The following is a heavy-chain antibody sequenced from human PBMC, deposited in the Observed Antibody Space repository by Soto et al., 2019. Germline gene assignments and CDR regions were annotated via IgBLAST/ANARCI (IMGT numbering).Heavy chain of an antibody. CDR1: GYSFNSFY. D-gene: IGHD4-17*01. CDR2: INPGGGRT. CDR3: ARGMDPTTPYYYDYGIDV. J-gene: IGHJ6*02. V-gene: IGHV1-46*02. Sequence: QVHLVQSGAEVKKPGASMKVSCKASGYSFNSFYVHWVRQAPGQGLEWLGLINPGGGRTTYAQKFEGRVTVTRETARGTVYMELSSLRSEDTAVYYCARGMDPTTPYYYDYGIDVWGQGTTVTVSS.